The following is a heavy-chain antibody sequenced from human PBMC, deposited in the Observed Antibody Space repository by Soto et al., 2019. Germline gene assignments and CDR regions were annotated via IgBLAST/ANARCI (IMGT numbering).Heavy chain of an antibody. D-gene: IGHD6-13*01. Sequence: EEQLLESGGGLVQPGGSLRLSCAASGFTFDRHGMNWVRQAPGKGLEWVSGITGSGSTYYADSVKGRFTFSRDNSKMSLYVALNSLRADDTAVYYCARDAYGVAAAGTSLDTWGQGTLVTVSS. J-gene: IGHJ4*02. CDR3: ARDAYGVAAAGTSLDT. CDR1: GFTFDRHG. V-gene: IGHV3-23*01. CDR2: ITGSGST.